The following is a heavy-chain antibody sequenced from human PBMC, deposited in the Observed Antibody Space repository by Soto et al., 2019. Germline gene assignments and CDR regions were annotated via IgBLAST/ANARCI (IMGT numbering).Heavy chain of an antibody. CDR3: ARLHPYYDILTGYPQAWFDP. V-gene: IGHV4-39*01. D-gene: IGHD3-9*01. Sequence: SETLSLTCTVSGGSISSSSYYWGWIRQPPGKGLEWIGSIYYSGSTYYNPSLKSRVTISVDTSKNQFSLKLSSVTAADTAVYYCARLHPYYDILTGYPQAWFDPWGQGTLVTVSS. CDR2: IYYSGST. CDR1: GGSISSSSYY. J-gene: IGHJ5*02.